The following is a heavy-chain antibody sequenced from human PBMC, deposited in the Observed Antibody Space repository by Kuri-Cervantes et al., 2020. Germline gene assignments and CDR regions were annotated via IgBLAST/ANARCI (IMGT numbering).Heavy chain of an antibody. J-gene: IGHJ4*02. V-gene: IGHV4-4*02. D-gene: IGHD5-12*01. CDR3: ARDQVPYSGYDSPFDY. Sequence: GSLRLSCAVSGGSISSSNWWSWVRQPPGKGLEWIGEIYHSGSTNYNPSLKSRVTISVDKSKNQFSLKLSSVTAADTAVYYCARDQVPYSGYDSPFDYWGQGTLVTVSS. CDR2: IYHSGST. CDR1: GGSISSSNW.